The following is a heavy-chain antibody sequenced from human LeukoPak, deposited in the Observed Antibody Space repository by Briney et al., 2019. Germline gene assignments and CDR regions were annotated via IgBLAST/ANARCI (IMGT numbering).Heavy chain of an antibody. CDR3: AKVPAYYGDYRAY. V-gene: IGHV3-23*01. D-gene: IGHD4-17*01. Sequence: PGGSLRLSCAASGFTFSSYAMSWVRQAPGKGLEWVSTISGSGGNTYYADSVKGRFTISRDNSKNTLYLQMNSLRAEDTAVYYCAKVPAYYGDYRAYWGQGTLVTVSS. CDR1: GFTFSSYA. J-gene: IGHJ4*02. CDR2: ISGSGGNT.